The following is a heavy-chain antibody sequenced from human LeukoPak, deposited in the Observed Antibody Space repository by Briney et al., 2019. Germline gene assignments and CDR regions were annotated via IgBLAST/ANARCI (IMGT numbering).Heavy chain of an antibody. CDR1: GGSISSSSYY. CDR3: ARQDIATFPFDY. J-gene: IGHJ4*02. Sequence: PSETLSLTRTVSGGSISSSSYYWGWIRQPPGKGLEWIGSIYYSGSTYYNPSLKSRVTISVDTSKNQFSPKLSSVTAADTAVYYCARQDIATFPFDYWGQGTLVTVSS. CDR2: IYYSGST. V-gene: IGHV4-39*01. D-gene: IGHD5-12*01.